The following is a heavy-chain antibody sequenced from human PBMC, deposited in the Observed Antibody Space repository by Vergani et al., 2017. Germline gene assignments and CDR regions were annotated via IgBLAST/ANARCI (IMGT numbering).Heavy chain of an antibody. CDR3: ARGVLRYSRAPDY. CDR2: IWYDGSNK. Sequence: QVQLVESGGGVVQPGRSLRLSCAASGFTFSSYGMHWVRQAPGKGLEWVAVIWYDGSNKYYADSVKGRFPISRDNSKNTLYLQMNSLRAEDTSVYYCARGVLRYSRAPDYWGQGTLVTVSS. V-gene: IGHV3-33*01. D-gene: IGHD3-9*01. CDR1: GFTFSSYG. J-gene: IGHJ4*02.